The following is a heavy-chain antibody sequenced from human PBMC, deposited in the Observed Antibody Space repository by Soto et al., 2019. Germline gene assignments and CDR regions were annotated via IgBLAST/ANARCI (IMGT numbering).Heavy chain of an antibody. D-gene: IGHD2-2*01. CDR2: IWYDGSKK. CDR3: ARASDDPSYCSSTSCSFDY. J-gene: IGHJ4*02. CDR1: GFTFSSYG. V-gene: IGHV3-33*01. Sequence: QVQLVESGGGVVQPGRSLRLSCSASGFTFSSYGMHWVRQAPGKGMEWGAVIWYDGSKKYYADSVKGRFTISRDNSKNTLYLQMNSLRAEDTAVYYCARASDDPSYCSSTSCSFDYWGQGTLVTVSS.